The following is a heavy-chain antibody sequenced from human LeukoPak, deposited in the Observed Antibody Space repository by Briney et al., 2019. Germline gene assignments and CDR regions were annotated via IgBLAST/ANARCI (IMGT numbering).Heavy chain of an antibody. Sequence: ASVKVSCKASGYTFTSYGISWVRQAPGQGLERMGWISAYNGNTNYAQKLQGRVTMTTDTSTSTAYMELRSLRSDDTAVYYCARDLGGDFWSGYLHYYYYYYMDVWGKGTTVTVSS. CDR2: ISAYNGNT. D-gene: IGHD3-3*01. CDR1: GYTFTSYG. J-gene: IGHJ6*03. V-gene: IGHV1-18*01. CDR3: ARDLGGDFWSGYLHYYYYYYMDV.